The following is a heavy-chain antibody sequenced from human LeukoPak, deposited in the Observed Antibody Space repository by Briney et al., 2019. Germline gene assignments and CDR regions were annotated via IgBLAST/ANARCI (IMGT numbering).Heavy chain of an antibody. J-gene: IGHJ2*01. D-gene: IGHD6-13*01. Sequence: PSETLSLTCTVSGGSISSYYWSRIRQPAGKGLEWIGRIDTSGNTNYKPSLKSRVTMSVDTSKNQFSLKLSSVTAADTAVYYCARVSSSWYQDWYFDLWGRGTLVTVSS. V-gene: IGHV4-4*07. CDR1: GGSISSYY. CDR2: IDTSGNT. CDR3: ARVSSSWYQDWYFDL.